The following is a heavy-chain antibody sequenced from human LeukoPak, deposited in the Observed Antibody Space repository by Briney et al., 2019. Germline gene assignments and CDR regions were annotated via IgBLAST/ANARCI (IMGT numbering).Heavy chain of an antibody. D-gene: IGHD3-10*01. J-gene: IGHJ6*02. CDR2: INHSGST. CDR1: GGSFSGYY. Sequence: SETLSLTCAVYGGSFSGYYWSWIRQPPGKGLEWIGEINHSGSTNYNPSLKSRVTISVDTSKNQFSLKLSSVTAADTAVYYCARNYGSGSRSFYYYYYYGMDVWGQGTTVTVSS. CDR3: ARNYGSGSRSFYYYYYYGMDV. V-gene: IGHV4-34*01.